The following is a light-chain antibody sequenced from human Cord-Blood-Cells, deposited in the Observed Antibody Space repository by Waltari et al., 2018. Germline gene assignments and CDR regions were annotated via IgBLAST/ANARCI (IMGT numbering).Light chain of an antibody. CDR2: GAS. CDR3: QQYNNWPYT. J-gene: IGKJ2*01. Sequence: EIVMTQSPATLSVSPGERATLSCRASQSVSSNLAWYQQKPGQAPRLLIYGASTRATGIPARCSGSGSGTEVTLTISSLQSADFAVYYCQQYNNWPYTFGQGTKLEIK. CDR1: QSVSSN. V-gene: IGKV3-15*01.